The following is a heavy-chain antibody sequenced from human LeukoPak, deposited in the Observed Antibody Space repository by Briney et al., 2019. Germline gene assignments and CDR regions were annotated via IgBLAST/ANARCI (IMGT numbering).Heavy chain of an antibody. CDR3: AKGRGDSGSYYLFDY. D-gene: IGHD1-26*01. CDR1: GFTFSSYA. CDR2: TSGSGGTA. V-gene: IGHV3-23*01. Sequence: GGSLRLSCPVSGFTFSSYAMTWVRQAPGKGLEWVAGTSGSGGTAYYADSVKGRFTISRDKSKNTLYLQMNSLRAEDTAVYYCAKGRGDSGSYYLFDYWGQGTLVTVSS. J-gene: IGHJ4*02.